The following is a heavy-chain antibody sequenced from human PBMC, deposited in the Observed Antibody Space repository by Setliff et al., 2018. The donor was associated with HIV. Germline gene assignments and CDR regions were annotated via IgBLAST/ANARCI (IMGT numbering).Heavy chain of an antibody. CDR2: IYTTGGT. J-gene: IGHJ3*01. V-gene: IGHV4-61*09. CDR3: ARAPPGIQNDAFDV. CDR1: GGSISSGSYY. Sequence: SETLSLTCTVSGGSISSGSYYWSWIRQPAGKGLEWIGHIYTTGGTNYNPSLESRLTISVDTSRNQFSLRLSSVTAADTAVYYCARAPPGIQNDAFDVWGQGTMVTVSS.